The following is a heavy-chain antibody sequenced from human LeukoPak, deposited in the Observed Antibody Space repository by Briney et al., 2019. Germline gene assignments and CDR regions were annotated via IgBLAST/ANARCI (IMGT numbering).Heavy chain of an antibody. Sequence: GGSLRLSCAASGFTVSSNYMSWVRQAPGKGLEWVSVIYSGGSTYYADSVKGRFTISRDNSKNTLYLQMNSLRAEDTAVYYCARTAAAGLLYYNYGMDVWGQGTTVTVSS. V-gene: IGHV3-53*01. D-gene: IGHD6-13*01. J-gene: IGHJ6*02. CDR1: GFTVSSNY. CDR3: ARTAAAGLLYYNYGMDV. CDR2: IYSGGST.